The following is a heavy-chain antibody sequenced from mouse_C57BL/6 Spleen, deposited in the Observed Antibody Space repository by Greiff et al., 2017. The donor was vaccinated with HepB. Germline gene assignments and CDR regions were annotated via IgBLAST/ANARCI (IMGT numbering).Heavy chain of an antibody. CDR3: ASPRPFAY. CDR2: IWSGGST. V-gene: IGHV2-2*01. J-gene: IGHJ3*01. CDR1: GFSLTSYG. Sequence: VMLVESGPGLVQPSQSLSITCTVSGFSLTSYGVHWVRQSPGKGLEWLGVIWSGGSTDYNAAFISRLSISKDNSKSQVFFKMNSLQADDTAIYYCASPRPFAYWGQGTLVTVSA.